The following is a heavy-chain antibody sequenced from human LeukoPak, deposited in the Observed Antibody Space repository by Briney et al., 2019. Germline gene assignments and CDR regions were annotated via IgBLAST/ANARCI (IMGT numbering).Heavy chain of an antibody. CDR1: RVTFTGDA. Sequence: PLRSPRLSSAASRVTFTGDAISSGPQAPRERLEWGSVIGGSGGSTYYADAVKGRFTISRDNSKNTLYLQMNSLRAEDTAVCYCAKEPKKAHCFDYWGQGALVSVSS. CDR2: IGGSGGST. CDR3: AKEPKKAHCFDY. V-gene: IGHV3-23*01. J-gene: IGHJ4*02.